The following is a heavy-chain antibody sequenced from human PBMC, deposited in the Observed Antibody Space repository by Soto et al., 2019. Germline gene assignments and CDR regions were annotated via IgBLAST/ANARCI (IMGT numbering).Heavy chain of an antibody. J-gene: IGHJ3*02. CDR3: AMSKYSSVSDI. Sequence: GESLKSSGKGSVYSFTSYWIGWVRQMPGKGLEWMGIIYPGDSDTRYSPSFQGQVTISADKSISTAYLQWSSLKASDTAMYYCAMSKYSSVSDIWGQGTMVTVSS. D-gene: IGHD6-25*01. CDR1: VYSFTSYW. CDR2: IYPGDSDT. V-gene: IGHV5-51*01.